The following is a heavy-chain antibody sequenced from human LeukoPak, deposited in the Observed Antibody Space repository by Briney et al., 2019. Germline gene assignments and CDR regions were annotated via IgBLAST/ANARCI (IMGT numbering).Heavy chain of an antibody. CDR2: INDSGTT. Sequence: PSETLSLTCTVSGGSISSDNYYWGWIRQPPGKGLEGIGSINDSGTTYYYPSLKSRVSISVDTPRTHLSLSLSSVPAADTAVYYCARLSDYWGQGTLVTVSP. J-gene: IGHJ4*02. CDR1: GGSISSDNYY. V-gene: IGHV4-39*02. CDR3: ARLSDY.